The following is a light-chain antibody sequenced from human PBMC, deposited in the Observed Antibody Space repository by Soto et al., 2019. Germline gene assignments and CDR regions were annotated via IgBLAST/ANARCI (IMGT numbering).Light chain of an antibody. V-gene: IGKV3-20*01. Sequence: VLTQSPGTLSLSPGAMATLSSRTSQGVTSKYLAWYKQKPGQAPRLLIFGASRRASGIPDRFSGGGSGTDFTLTISRLEPEDFAVYYCHQYGTSPQTFGQGTKL. CDR3: HQYGTSPQT. CDR2: GAS. J-gene: IGKJ2*01. CDR1: QGVTSKY.